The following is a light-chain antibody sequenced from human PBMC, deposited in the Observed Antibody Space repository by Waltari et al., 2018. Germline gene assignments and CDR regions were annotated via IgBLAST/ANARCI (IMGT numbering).Light chain of an antibody. Sequence: IVLTQSPGTLSLSAGERATLSCRASQSVSRSLAWYQQKPGQAPKLIIYGASTRATGIPDRFTGSGSGTDFSLTISSLEPEDFAIYFCQHYVRLPATFGQGTKVEIK. J-gene: IGKJ1*01. CDR3: QHYVRLPAT. CDR2: GAS. V-gene: IGKV3-20*01. CDR1: QSVSRS.